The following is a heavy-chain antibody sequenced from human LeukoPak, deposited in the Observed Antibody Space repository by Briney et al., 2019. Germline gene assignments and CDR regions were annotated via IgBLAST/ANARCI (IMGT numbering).Heavy chain of an antibody. CDR2: ISSSSSYI. D-gene: IGHD6-6*01. CDR1: GFTFSSYS. V-gene: IGHV3-21*01. CDR3: ARSTYSSSSPFDY. Sequence: GGSLRLSCAASGFTFSSYSMNWVRQAPGKGLEWVSSISSSSSYIYYADSVKGRFTISRDNAKNSLYLQMNSLRAEDTAVYYCARSTYSSSSPFDYWGQGTLATVSS. J-gene: IGHJ4*02.